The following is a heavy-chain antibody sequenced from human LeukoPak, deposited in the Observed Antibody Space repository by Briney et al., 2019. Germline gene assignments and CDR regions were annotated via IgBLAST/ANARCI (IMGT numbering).Heavy chain of an antibody. CDR3: ARAGGRYGMDV. D-gene: IGHD1-26*01. CDR1: GYSISSGYY. Sequence: SETLSLTCTVSGYSISSGYYWGWIRQPPGKGLEWIGSIYHSGSTYYNPSLKSRVTISVDTSKNQFSLKLSSVTAADTAMYYCARAGGRYGMDVWGQGTTVTVSS. CDR2: IYHSGST. J-gene: IGHJ6*02. V-gene: IGHV4-38-2*02.